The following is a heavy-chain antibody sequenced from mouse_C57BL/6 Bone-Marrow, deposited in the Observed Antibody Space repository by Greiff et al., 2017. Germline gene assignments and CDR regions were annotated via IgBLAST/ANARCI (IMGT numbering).Heavy chain of an antibody. V-gene: IGHV1-54*01. J-gene: IGHJ2*01. CDR3: ARWSPFYYGSRY. CDR2: LNPGSGGT. CDR1: GYAFTNYL. Sequence: QVQLKESGAELVRPGTSVKVSCKASGYAFTNYLIEWVKQRPGQGLEWIGVLNPGSGGTNYNEKFKGKATLTADKSSSTAYMQLSSLTSEDSAVYFCARWSPFYYGSRYWGQGTTLTVSS. D-gene: IGHD2-2*01.